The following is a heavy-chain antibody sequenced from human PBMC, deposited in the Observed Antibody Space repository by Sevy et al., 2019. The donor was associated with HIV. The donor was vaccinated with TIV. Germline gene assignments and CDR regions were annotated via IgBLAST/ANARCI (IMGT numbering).Heavy chain of an antibody. D-gene: IGHD5-12*01. CDR1: GYRFTNYW. CDR3: ARVIVATTYPIRVHESDI. J-gene: IGHJ3*02. V-gene: IGHV5-51*01. CDR2: IYPGDSDT. Sequence: GESLKISCKGSGYRFTNYWLGWVRQMPGKGLEWMGMIYPGDSDTRYSPSFQGQVSISADKSIGTAYLQWTGLKASDTAMYYCARVIVATTYPIRVHESDIWGQGTMVTVSS.